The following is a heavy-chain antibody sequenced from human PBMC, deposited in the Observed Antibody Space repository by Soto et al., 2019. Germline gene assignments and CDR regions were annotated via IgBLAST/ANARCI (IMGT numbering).Heavy chain of an antibody. CDR2: IYATGTT. CDR1: GASISGFY. D-gene: IGHD1-1*01. V-gene: IGHV4-4*07. CDR3: VRDGTKTLRDWFDP. Sequence: TETLSLTCTVSGASISGFYWSWIRKSAGKGLEWIGRIYATGTTDYNPSLKSRVMMSVDTSKKQFSLKLRSVTAADTAVYYCVRDGTKTLRDWFDPWGQGISVTVSS. J-gene: IGHJ5*02.